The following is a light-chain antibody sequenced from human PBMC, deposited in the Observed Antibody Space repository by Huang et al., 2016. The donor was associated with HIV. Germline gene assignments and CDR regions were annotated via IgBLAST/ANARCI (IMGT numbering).Light chain of an antibody. V-gene: IGKV1-9*01. CDR1: QGISSF. CDR2: AAS. J-gene: IGKJ4*01. Sequence: IQLTQSPSSLSASVGDRVTITCRASQGISSFLASYQQKPGKAPKLLMYAASTLHSGVPLRFSGSGSGTDFTLTISSLQPEDFATYYCQQFNNYPLTFGGGTRVEIK. CDR3: QQFNNYPLT.